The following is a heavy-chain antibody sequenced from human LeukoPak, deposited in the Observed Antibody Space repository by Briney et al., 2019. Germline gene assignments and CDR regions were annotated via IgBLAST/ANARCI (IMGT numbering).Heavy chain of an antibody. D-gene: IGHD4-11*01. CDR2: IYTSGST. CDR3: ASSGTTVSLDA. CDR1: AGSISSYY. Sequence: PSETLSLTCTVSAGSISSYYWSWIRQPPGKGLEWIGYIYTSGSTNYNPSLKSRVTISVDTSKNQFSLKLSSVTAADTAVYYCASSGTTVSLDAWGKGTTVTVSS. J-gene: IGHJ6*04. V-gene: IGHV4-4*09.